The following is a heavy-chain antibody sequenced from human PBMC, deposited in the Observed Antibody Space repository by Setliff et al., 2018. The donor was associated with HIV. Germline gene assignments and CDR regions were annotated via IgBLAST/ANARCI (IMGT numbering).Heavy chain of an antibody. CDR2: MTPYSGNT. D-gene: IGHD3-16*01. CDR3: ARNGGYYYYYMDV. J-gene: IGHJ6*03. Sequence: GASVKVSCKASGGTFNTYTITWVRQAPGQGLEWMGWMTPYSGNTGYAQKFQGRVSMTRNTSISTAYMELSSLRSEDTAVYYCARNGGYYYYYMDVWGKGTTVTVSS. V-gene: IGHV1-8*02. CDR1: GGTFNTYT.